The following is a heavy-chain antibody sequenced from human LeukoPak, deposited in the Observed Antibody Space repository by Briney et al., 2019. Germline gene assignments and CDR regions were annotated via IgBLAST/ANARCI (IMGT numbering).Heavy chain of an antibody. CDR3: ARDRYNWNDGYYYMDV. V-gene: IGHV3-48*01. D-gene: IGHD1-1*01. CDR1: GFTFSSYS. Sequence: GGSLRLSCAASGFTFSSYSMNWVRQAPGKGLEWVSYISSSSSTIYYADSVKGRFTISRDNAKNSLYLQMNSLRAEDTAVYYCARDRYNWNDGYYYMDVWGKGTTVTVSS. J-gene: IGHJ6*03. CDR2: ISSSSSTI.